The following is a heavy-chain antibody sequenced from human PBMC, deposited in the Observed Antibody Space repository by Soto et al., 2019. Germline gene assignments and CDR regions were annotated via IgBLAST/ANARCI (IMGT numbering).Heavy chain of an antibody. V-gene: IGHV1-18*01. Sequence: GPSVKVSCKASGYTFTTYSLSWVRQAPGQGLEWMGWISGNDGNTNYAQKLQGRVTMTTDTSASTAYMEVRSLRSDDTAVYFCARQKGINNYYGMDVWGQGTTVTVSS. CDR2: ISGNDGNT. D-gene: IGHD3-10*01. CDR3: ARQKGINNYYGMDV. J-gene: IGHJ6*02. CDR1: GYTFTTYS.